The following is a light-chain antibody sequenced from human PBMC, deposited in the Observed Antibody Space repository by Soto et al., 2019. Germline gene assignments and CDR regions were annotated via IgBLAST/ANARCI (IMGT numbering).Light chain of an antibody. J-gene: IGKJ2*01. CDR3: MQGTSWPYT. CDR2: KIS. V-gene: IGKV2-30*01. CDR1: QSPVTSDGNTY. Sequence: DVVMTQSPLSLSVIPGQPASISCRSSQSPVTSDGNTYLNWFHQRPGQSPRRLIYKISNRDSGVPDRLIGSGSGTEFTLKISRVEAEDVGIYYCMQGTSWPYTFGQGTKLEI.